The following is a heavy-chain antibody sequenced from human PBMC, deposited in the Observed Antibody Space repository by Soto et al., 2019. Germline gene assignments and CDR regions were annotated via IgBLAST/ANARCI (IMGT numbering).Heavy chain of an antibody. Sequence: GGSLRLSCAASGFTFSSYAMSWVRQAPGKGLEWVSAISGSGGSTYYADSVKGRFTISRDNSKNTLYLQMNSLRAEDTAVYYCAKAADGSGSLINYYYYYYMDVWGKGTTVTVSS. J-gene: IGHJ6*03. D-gene: IGHD3-10*01. V-gene: IGHV3-23*01. CDR2: ISGSGGST. CDR1: GFTFSSYA. CDR3: AKAADGSGSLINYYYYYYMDV.